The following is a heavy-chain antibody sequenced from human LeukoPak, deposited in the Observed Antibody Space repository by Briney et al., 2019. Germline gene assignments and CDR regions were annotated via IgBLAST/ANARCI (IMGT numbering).Heavy chain of an antibody. V-gene: IGHV3-30*04. CDR1: GFTFSSYA. CDR3: ARGYGGNSGAFDI. CDR2: ISADGTSQ. D-gene: IGHD4-23*01. J-gene: IGHJ3*02. Sequence: PGRSLRLSCAASGFTFSSYAFHWVRQAPGKGLEWVAVISADGTSQKYADSVKDRFTISRDNSKNTLYLQMNSLRAEDTAVYYCARGYGGNSGAFDIWGQGTMVTVSS.